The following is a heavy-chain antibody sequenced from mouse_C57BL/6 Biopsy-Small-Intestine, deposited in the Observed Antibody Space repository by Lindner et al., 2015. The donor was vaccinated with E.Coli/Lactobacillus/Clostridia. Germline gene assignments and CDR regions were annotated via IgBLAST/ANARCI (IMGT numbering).Heavy chain of an antibody. J-gene: IGHJ3*01. CDR3: ARSTSAWFAY. CDR1: GYSFTGYY. CDR2: INPSTGGT. Sequence: VQLQESGPELVKPGASVKISCKASGYSFTGYYMNWVKQSPEKSLEWIGEINPSTGGTTYNQKFKAKATLTVDKSSSTAYMQLKSLTSEGSAVYYCARSTSAWFAYWGQGTLVTVSA. V-gene: IGHV1-42*01.